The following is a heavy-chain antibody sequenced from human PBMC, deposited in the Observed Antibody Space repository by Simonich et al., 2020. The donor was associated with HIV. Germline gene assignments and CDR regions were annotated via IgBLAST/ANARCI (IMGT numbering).Heavy chain of an antibody. CDR3: AKDRYYNFWSGYYDY. D-gene: IGHD3-3*01. Sequence: EVQLLESGGGLVQPGGSLRLSCAASGFTFSSYAMSWVRQAPGKGLGWVAAIRGSGGSTYYADSGKGRFTISRDNSKNTLYLQMNSLRAEDTAVYYCAKDRYYNFWSGYYDYWGQGTLVTVSS. CDR2: IRGSGGST. J-gene: IGHJ4*02. V-gene: IGHV3-23*01. CDR1: GFTFSSYA.